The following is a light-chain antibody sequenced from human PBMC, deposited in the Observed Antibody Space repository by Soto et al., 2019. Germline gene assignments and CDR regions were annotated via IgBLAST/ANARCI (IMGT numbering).Light chain of an antibody. CDR1: QSVSSI. CDR3: QQYNNWPPYT. CDR2: GAS. V-gene: IGKV3-15*01. Sequence: EIVMTQSPATLSVSPGERATLSCRASQSVSSILARYQQKPGQAPRLLIYGASTRATGIPARFSGSGSGTEFTLTISSLQSEDFAVYYCQQYNNWPPYTFGQGTKLEIK. J-gene: IGKJ2*01.